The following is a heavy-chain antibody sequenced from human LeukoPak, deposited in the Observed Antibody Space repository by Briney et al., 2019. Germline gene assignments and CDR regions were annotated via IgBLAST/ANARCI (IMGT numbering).Heavy chain of an antibody. CDR3: TRLSTSFKIDY. J-gene: IGHJ4*02. CDR1: GFTFSGSA. CDR2: IRSKANSYAT. V-gene: IGHV3-73*01. D-gene: IGHD2-2*01. Sequence: PGGSLRLSCAASGFTFSGSAMHGVRQASGKGLEWVGRIRSKANSYATAYAASVKGRFTISRDDSKNTAYLQMNSLKTEDTAVYYCTRLSTSFKIDYWGQGTLVTVSS.